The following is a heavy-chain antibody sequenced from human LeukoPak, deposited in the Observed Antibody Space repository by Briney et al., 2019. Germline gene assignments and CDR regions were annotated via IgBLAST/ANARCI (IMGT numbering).Heavy chain of an antibody. D-gene: IGHD3-3*01. V-gene: IGHV1-8*01. J-gene: IGHJ4*02. CDR1: GYTFISHD. CDR3: ARDDFWSGYYGHDY. CDR2: VTPSSGDT. Sequence: ASVKVSCKASGYTFISHDINWVRQVSGQGLEWMGWVTPSSGDTGYAQKFQGRVTMTRNISISTAYMELSSLRSEDTAVYYCARDDFWSGYYGHDYWGQGTLVTVSS.